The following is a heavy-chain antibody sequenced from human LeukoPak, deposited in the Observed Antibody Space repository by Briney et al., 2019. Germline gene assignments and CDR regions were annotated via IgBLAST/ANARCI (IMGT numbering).Heavy chain of an antibody. J-gene: IGHJ4*02. CDR3: AKDRNTMVRGVTPGLFDY. V-gene: IGHV3-23*01. CDR1: GFTFSSYA. Sequence: SGGSLRLSCAASGFTFSSYAMSWVRQAPGKGLEWVSAISGSGGSTYYADSVKGRFTISRGNSKNTLYLQMNSLRAEDTAVYYCAKDRNTMVRGVTPGLFDYWGQGTLVTVSS. D-gene: IGHD3-10*01. CDR2: ISGSGGST.